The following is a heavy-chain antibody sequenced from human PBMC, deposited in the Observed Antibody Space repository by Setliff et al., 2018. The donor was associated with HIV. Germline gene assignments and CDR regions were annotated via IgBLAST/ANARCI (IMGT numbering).Heavy chain of an antibody. J-gene: IGHJ4*02. CDR1: GGSFSDYY. D-gene: IGHD3-22*01. CDR2: IDHRGRP. CDR3: ARSIVPVAGGYYYFEY. V-gene: IGHV4-34*01. Sequence: LSLTCGIYGGSFSDYYWSWIRQPPGKGLEWIGEIDHRGRPKYNPSLNSRVTMSVDKSRNQFSLRLSSVAAGDTAVYYCARSIVPVAGGYYYFEYWGQGTLVTVSS.